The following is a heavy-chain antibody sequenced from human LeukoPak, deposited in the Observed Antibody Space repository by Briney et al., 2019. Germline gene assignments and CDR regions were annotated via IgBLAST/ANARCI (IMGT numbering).Heavy chain of an antibody. CDR2: VYYSGST. J-gene: IGHJ4*02. D-gene: IGHD3-10*01. CDR3: ARVVIVRGIIYDY. Sequence: PSETLSLTCTVSGGSISSYYWSWIRQPPGEGLEWIGYVYYSGSTNYNPSLKSRVTISIDTSKNQFSLKLNSVTAADTAVYYCARVVIVRGIIYDYWGQGTLVTVSS. CDR1: GGSISSYY. V-gene: IGHV4-59*01.